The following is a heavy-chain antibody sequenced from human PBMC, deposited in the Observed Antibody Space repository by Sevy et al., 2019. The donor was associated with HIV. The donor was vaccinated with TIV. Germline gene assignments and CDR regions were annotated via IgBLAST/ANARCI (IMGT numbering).Heavy chain of an antibody. D-gene: IGHD2-2*01. V-gene: IGHV4-4*08. CDR1: GDSINTYY. Sequence: SETLSLTCTVSGDSINTYYWSWIRQPPGKGLEWIGYVSTSGSTNYNPSLKSRGTISLDTSRNQVSLKVTSVTAADAAVYYRARLRWDLVVVPGATPGCYFDQWGQGTLVTVSS. J-gene: IGHJ4*02. CDR2: VSTSGST. CDR3: ARLRWDLVVVPGATPGCYFDQ.